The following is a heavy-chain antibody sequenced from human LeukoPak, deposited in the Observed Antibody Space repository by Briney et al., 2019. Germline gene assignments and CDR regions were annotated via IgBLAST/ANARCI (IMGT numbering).Heavy chain of an antibody. V-gene: IGHV4-59*11. CDR1: GGSISSHY. CDR2: IYYSGST. J-gene: IGHJ6*03. D-gene: IGHD3-3*01. Sequence: SETLSLTCTVSGGSISSHYWSWIRQPPGKGLEWIGYIYYSGSTNYNPSLKSRVTISVDTSKNQFSLKLSSVTAADTAVYYCARVGFWSGYYYYYYMDVWGKETTVTVSS. CDR3: ARVGFWSGYYYYYYMDV.